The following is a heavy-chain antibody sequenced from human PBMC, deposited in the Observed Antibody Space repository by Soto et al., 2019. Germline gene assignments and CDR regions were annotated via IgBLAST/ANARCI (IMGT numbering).Heavy chain of an antibody. J-gene: IGHJ4*02. CDR1: GCNCMTYA. Sequence: VVLLRLSCAASGCNCMTYAMSWILQTQGEGLEWVAGLFGSGGGISYADFVKGRFTISRDNSKNMLYLQMNSLRAEDTAVYYCARDGVGATVYFGYLDYWGQGALVTVSS. CDR2: LFGSGGGI. D-gene: IGHD1-26*01. V-gene: IGHV3-23*01. CDR3: ARDGVGATVYFGYLDY.